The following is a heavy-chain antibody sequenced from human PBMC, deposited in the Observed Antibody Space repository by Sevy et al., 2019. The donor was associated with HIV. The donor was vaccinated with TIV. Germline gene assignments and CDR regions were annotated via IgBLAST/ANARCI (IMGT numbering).Heavy chain of an antibody. CDR3: MIHDTGGLDY. CDR1: GGSISTSSYH. Sequence: SETLSLTCTVSGGSISTSSYHWAWIRQPPGKGLQWIGNIYYTGSAYYSPSLKSRVTIFIDTSKNHFSLKLSFVTAADTAVYDCMIHDTGGLDYWGQGTLVAVSS. CDR2: IYYTGSA. J-gene: IGHJ4*02. V-gene: IGHV4-39*01. D-gene: IGHD3-10*01.